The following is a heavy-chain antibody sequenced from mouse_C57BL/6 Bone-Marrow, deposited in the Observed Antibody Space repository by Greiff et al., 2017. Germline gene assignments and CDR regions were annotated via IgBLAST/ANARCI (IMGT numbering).Heavy chain of an antibody. Sequence: QVQLQQPGAELVMPGASVKLSCKASGYTFTSYWMHWVKQRPGQGLEWIGEIDPSDSYTNYNQKFKGKSPLTVDKSSSPAYMQLSSLTSEDSAVYYWARDYYYGSRWYFDVWGTGTTVTVSS. CDR2: IDPSDSYT. V-gene: IGHV1-69*01. CDR1: GYTFTSYW. CDR3: ARDYYYGSRWYFDV. D-gene: IGHD1-1*01. J-gene: IGHJ1*03.